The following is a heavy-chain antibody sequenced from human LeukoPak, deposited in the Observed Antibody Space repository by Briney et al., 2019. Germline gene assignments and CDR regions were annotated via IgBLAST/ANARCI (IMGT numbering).Heavy chain of an antibody. CDR1: GFTFSSYS. D-gene: IGHD3-9*01. V-gene: IGHV3-21*01. J-gene: IGHJ4*02. Sequence: PGGSLRLSCAASGFTFSSYSMNWVRQAPGKGLEWVSSISSSSSYIYYADSVKGRFTISRDNAKNSLYLQMNSLRAEDTAVYYCARDTRYFDWFDFDYWGQGTLVTVSS. CDR2: ISSSSSYI. CDR3: ARDTRYFDWFDFDY.